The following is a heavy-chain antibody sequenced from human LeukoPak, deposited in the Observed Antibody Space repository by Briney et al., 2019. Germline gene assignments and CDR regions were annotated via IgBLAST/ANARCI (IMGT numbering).Heavy chain of an antibody. CDR2: ISASGDST. CDR3: AKYTGYSGGLIDY. CDR1: GFTFSSHA. J-gene: IGHJ4*02. D-gene: IGHD3-9*01. Sequence: PGGSLRLSCAASGFTFSSHAMSWVRQAPGKGLEWVSAISASGDSTYYAASVKGRFTISRDNSKNTLYLQMNSLRAEDTAVYYCAKYTGYSGGLIDYWGQGTLVTVSS. V-gene: IGHV3-23*01.